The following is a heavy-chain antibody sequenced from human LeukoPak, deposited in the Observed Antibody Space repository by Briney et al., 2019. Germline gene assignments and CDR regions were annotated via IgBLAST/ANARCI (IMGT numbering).Heavy chain of an antibody. J-gene: IGHJ6*03. D-gene: IGHD6-13*01. CDR1: GGTFSSYA. CDR3: ARVPNSSSWEGYYYMDV. CDR2: IIPIFGTA. Sequence: SVKVSCKASGGTFSSYAISWVRQAPGQGLEWMGGIIPIFGTANYAQKFQGRVTITTDESTSTAYMELSSLRSEDTAVYYCARVPNSSSWEGYYYMDVWGKGTTVTVSS. V-gene: IGHV1-69*05.